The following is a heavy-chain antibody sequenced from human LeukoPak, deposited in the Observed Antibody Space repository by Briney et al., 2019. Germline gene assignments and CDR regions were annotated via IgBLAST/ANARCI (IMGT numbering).Heavy chain of an antibody. CDR2: ISSSSSYI. Sequence: SGGSLRLSCAASGFTFSSYSMNWVRQAPGKGLEWVSSISSSSSYIYYADSVKGRFTISRDNAKNSLYLQMNSLRAEDTAVYYCARGSVLTLDYWGQGTLVTVSS. CDR1: GFTFSSYS. CDR3: ARGSVLTLDY. J-gene: IGHJ4*02. V-gene: IGHV3-21*01.